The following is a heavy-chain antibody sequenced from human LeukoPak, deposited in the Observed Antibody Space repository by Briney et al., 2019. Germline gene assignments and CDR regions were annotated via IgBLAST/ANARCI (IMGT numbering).Heavy chain of an antibody. Sequence: SETLSLTCTVSGGSISSYYWSWIRQPPGKGLEWIGYIYYSGSTNYSPSLKSRVTISVDKSKNQFSLKLSSVTAADTAVYYCARDSPPSIVVVPAAITWFDPWGQGTLVTVSS. CDR3: ARDSPPSIVVVPAAITWFDP. CDR1: GGSISSYY. CDR2: IYYSGST. D-gene: IGHD2-2*02. J-gene: IGHJ5*02. V-gene: IGHV4-59*12.